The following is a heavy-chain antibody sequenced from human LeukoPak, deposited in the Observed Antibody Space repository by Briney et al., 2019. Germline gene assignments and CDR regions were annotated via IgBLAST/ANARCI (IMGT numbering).Heavy chain of an antibody. CDR2: INHSGST. D-gene: IGHD2-2*01. Sequence: PSETLSLTCAVSGGSFSGYYWTWIRQPPGKGLEWIGEINHSGSTNYNPSLKSRVTISVDTSKNQFSLKLSSVTAADTAVYYCARIPYCSSTSCPEHWFDPWGQGTLVTVSS. J-gene: IGHJ5*02. CDR3: ARIPYCSSTSCPEHWFDP. CDR1: GGSFSGYY. V-gene: IGHV4-34*01.